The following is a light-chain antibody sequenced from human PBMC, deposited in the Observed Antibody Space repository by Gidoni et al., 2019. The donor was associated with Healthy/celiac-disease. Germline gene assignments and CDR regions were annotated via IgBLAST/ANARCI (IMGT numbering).Light chain of an antibody. V-gene: IGKV2-28*01. J-gene: IGKJ2*01. CDR2: LGS. CDR1: HSLLHSNGYNY. CDR3: MQALQTVYT. Sequence: DIVMTQSPLSLPVTPGEPASISCRSSHSLLHSNGYNYLDWYLQKPGQSPQLLIYLGSNRASGVPDRFSGSGSGTDFTLKISRVEAEDVGVYYCMQALQTVYTFGQXTKLEIK.